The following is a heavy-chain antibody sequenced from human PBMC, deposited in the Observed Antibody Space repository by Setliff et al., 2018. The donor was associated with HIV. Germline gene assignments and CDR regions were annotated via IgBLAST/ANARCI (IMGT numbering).Heavy chain of an antibody. CDR3: ARGLPLRDGFNHCALDI. CDR1: GDSISGGRHY. Sequence: PSETLSLTCIVSGDSISGGRHYLSWIRQTAGKGLEWIGRIYPNGNTKYNPSLQSRVTISIDTAKNQFSLNLNSVTATDTAVYYCARGLPLRDGFNHCALDIWGHGTRVTVSS. CDR2: IYPNGNT. V-gene: IGHV4-61*02. D-gene: IGHD2-15*01. J-gene: IGHJ3*02.